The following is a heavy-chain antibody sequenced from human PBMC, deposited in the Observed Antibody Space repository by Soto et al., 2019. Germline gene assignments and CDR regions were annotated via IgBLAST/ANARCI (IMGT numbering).Heavy chain of an antibody. CDR3: ARDGGRHSGGIDY. V-gene: IGHV1-69*01. Sequence: HVQLVQSGAEVKKPGSSVKVSCKASGGTFSSYSINWVRQAPGQGLEWMGEIIPIFGTANYAQKFQGRVTITADESTSTAYMELSSLRSEDPAVYSCARDGGRHSGGIDYWGQGTLVTVSS. J-gene: IGHJ4*02. CDR1: GGTFSSYS. D-gene: IGHD1-26*01. CDR2: IIPIFGTA.